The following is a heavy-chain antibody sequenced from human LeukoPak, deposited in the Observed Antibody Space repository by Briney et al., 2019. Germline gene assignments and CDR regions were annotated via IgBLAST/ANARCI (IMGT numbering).Heavy chain of an antibody. CDR3: ARVRVGATTTFDY. V-gene: IGHV4-61*02. J-gene: IGHJ4*02. D-gene: IGHD1-26*01. Sequence: SETLSLTCIVSLGSISSRSYYWSWIRQPAGKGLEWIGRIYTSGSTNYNPSLKSRLTKSVDTSKNQFSLKLSSVTAADTAVYYCARVRVGATTTFDYWGQGTLVTVSS. CDR1: LGSISSRSYY. CDR2: IYTSGST.